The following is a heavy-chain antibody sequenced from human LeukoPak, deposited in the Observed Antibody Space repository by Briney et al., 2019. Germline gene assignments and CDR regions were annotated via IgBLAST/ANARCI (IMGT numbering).Heavy chain of an antibody. CDR2: IYTSGST. J-gene: IGHJ5*02. CDR1: GGSISSGSYY. CDR3: AREKYYDFWSGPFDL. V-gene: IGHV4-61*02. Sequence: SETLSLTCTVSGGSISSGSYYWSWIRQPAGKGLEWIGRIYTSGSTNYNPSLKSRVTISVDTSKNQFSLKLSSVTAADTAVYYCAREKYYDFWSGPFDLWGQGTLVTVSS. D-gene: IGHD3-3*01.